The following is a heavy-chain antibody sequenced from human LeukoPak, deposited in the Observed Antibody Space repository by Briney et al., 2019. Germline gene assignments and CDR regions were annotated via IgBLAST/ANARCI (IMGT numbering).Heavy chain of an antibody. CDR1: GGSFSGYY. V-gene: IGHV4-34*01. J-gene: IGHJ6*03. D-gene: IGHD3-10*01. CDR2: INHSGST. CDR3: ARVPTMVQGVMRPDYYYYGYMDV. Sequence: SETLSLTCAVYGGSFSGYYWSWLRLPPGKGLEWIGEINHSGSTNYNPSLKSRVTISVDTSKNQFSLKLTSVTAADTAVYYCARVPTMVQGVMRPDYYYYGYMDVWGKGTTVTVSS.